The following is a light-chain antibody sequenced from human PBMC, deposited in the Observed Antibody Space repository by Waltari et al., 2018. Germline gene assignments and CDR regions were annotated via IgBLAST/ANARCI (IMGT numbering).Light chain of an antibody. V-gene: IGKV3-11*01. Sequence: EIVLTQSPATLSLSPGERATLSCWASQSISSHIAWYQHKPGQAPRLLVYDASNRATDIPARLSGSGSGTDFTLTIGSLEPEDFAVYYCQHGHTWPFSFGGGTKVEI. CDR3: QHGHTWPFS. CDR1: QSISSH. CDR2: DAS. J-gene: IGKJ4*01.